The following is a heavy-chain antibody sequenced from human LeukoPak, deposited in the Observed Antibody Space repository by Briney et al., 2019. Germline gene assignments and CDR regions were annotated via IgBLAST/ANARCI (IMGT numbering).Heavy chain of an antibody. Sequence: ASVKVSCKASGYTFNGYYMHWVRQAPGQGLEWMGWISPKSGGTYYEQKFQGRVTMTRDTSISTAYMELSSLRSDDTAVYYCAREDPGTQIAKVLVAIDGSARWFDPWGQGTLVTVSS. V-gene: IGHV1-2*02. D-gene: IGHD2/OR15-2a*01. CDR3: AREDPGTQIAKVLVAIDGSARWFDP. CDR1: GYTFNGYY. J-gene: IGHJ5*02. CDR2: ISPKSGGT.